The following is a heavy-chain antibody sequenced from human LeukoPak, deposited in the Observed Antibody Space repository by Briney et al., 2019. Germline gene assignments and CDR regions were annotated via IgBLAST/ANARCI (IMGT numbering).Heavy chain of an antibody. J-gene: IGHJ4*02. CDR2: TYPGDSDT. CDR1: GYSFTSYW. Sequence: GESLQISCKGSGYSFTSYWIGWVRQMPGKGLEWMGITYPGDSDTRYSPSFQGQVTISADKSISTAYLQWSSLKASDTAMYYCATLRYSSGWAPCDYWGQGTLVTVSS. CDR3: ATLRYSSGWAPCDY. V-gene: IGHV5-51*01. D-gene: IGHD6-19*01.